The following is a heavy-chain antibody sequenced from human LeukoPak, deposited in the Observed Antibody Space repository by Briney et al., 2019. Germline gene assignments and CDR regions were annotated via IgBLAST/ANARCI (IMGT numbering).Heavy chain of an antibody. J-gene: IGHJ4*02. D-gene: IGHD2-21*01. Sequence: GGSLRLSCAASGFTFSSYWMSWVRQAPGKGLEWVSAISSTDAGTYHADSVRGRFTISRDSSKNTLYLQVNSLRAEDAAVYYCAKAPVTSCRGAYCYPFDYWGQGTLVTVSS. CDR3: AKAPVTSCRGAYCYPFDY. CDR1: GFTFSSYW. CDR2: ISSTDAGT. V-gene: IGHV3-23*01.